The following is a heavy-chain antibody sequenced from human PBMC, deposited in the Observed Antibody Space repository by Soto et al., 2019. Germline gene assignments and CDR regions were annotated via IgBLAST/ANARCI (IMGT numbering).Heavy chain of an antibody. D-gene: IGHD3-22*01. J-gene: IGHJ5*02. CDR3: ARGSRYLSTGYYFDN. V-gene: IGHV1-69*13. Sequence: SVKVSCKASGGVFSNYALTWVRQAPGQGLEWVGGIVPVFGTPNYAPKFQGRVTVTADESTRTGYMELTSLTSEDTAIYYCARGSRYLSTGYYFDNRGQGTLVTVSS. CDR1: GGVFSNYA. CDR2: IVPVFGTP.